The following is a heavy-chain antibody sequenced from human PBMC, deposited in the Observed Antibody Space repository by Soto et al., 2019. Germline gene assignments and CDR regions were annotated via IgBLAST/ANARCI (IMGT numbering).Heavy chain of an antibody. CDR3: ARSFTKSRRGGVAFDY. CDR1: GGTINSFA. V-gene: IGHV1-69*01. D-gene: IGHD3-3*01. Sequence: QVQLVQSGAEVKKPGSSVKVSCTTSGGTINSFAINWVRQAPGQGLEWMGGIIPFDGTTNYAEKFQGRVTITADASTSTAYMDLSSPRSDDTAVYYCARSFTKSRRGGVAFDYWGQGTLLTVSP. J-gene: IGHJ4*02. CDR2: IIPFDGTT.